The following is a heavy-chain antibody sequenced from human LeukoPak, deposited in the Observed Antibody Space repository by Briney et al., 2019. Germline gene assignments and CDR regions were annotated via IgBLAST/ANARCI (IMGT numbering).Heavy chain of an antibody. D-gene: IGHD3-22*01. J-gene: IGHJ4*02. CDR1: GGTFSSYA. V-gene: IGHV1-69*06. CDR3: ATRSITMIVRFDY. Sequence: GASVKVSCKASGGTFSSYAISWVRQAPGQGLEWMGGIIPIFGTANYAQKFQGRVTITADKSTSTAYMELSSLRSEDTAVYYCATRSITMIVRFDYWGQGTLVTVSS. CDR2: IIPIFGTA.